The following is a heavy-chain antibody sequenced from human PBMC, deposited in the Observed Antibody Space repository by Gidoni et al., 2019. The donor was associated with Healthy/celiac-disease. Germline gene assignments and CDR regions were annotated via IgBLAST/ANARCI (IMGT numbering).Heavy chain of an antibody. Sequence: EVQLVESGGGLVKPGGSLRLSCAASGFTFSNAWMSWVRQAPGKGLEWVGRIKSKTDGGTTDYAAPVKGRFTISRDDSKNTLYLQMNSLKTEDTAVYYCTTELLAVSWFDPWGQGTLVTVSS. CDR1: GFTFSNAW. J-gene: IGHJ5*02. CDR3: TTELLAVSWFDP. D-gene: IGHD2-21*02. V-gene: IGHV3-15*01. CDR2: IKSKTDGGTT.